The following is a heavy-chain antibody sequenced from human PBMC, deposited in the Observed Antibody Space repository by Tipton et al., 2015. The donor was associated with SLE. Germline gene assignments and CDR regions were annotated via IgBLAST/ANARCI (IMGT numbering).Heavy chain of an antibody. CDR1: RFTVSSNY. D-gene: IGHD6-13*01. Sequence: SLRLSCVASRFTVSSNYMSWVRQAPWKGLEWVSYISSSGSTIYYADSVKGRFTISRDNAKNSLYLQMNSLRAEDTAVYYCARGSPYYMDVWGKGTTVTVSS. V-gene: IGHV3-11*04. CDR3: ARGSPYYMDV. J-gene: IGHJ6*03. CDR2: ISSSGSTI.